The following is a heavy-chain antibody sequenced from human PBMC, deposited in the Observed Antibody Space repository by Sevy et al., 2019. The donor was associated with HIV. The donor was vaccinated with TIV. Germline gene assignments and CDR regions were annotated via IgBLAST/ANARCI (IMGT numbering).Heavy chain of an antibody. Sequence: GGCLRLSCAASGFTFSSYAMSWVRQAPGKGLEWVSAISGSGGSTYYADSVKGRFTISRDNSKNTLYLQMNSLRAEDTAVYYCSKDSMTTVTTGFDYWGQGTLVYVSS. CDR3: SKDSMTTVTTGFDY. J-gene: IGHJ4*02. D-gene: IGHD4-17*01. V-gene: IGHV3-23*01. CDR1: GFTFSSYA. CDR2: ISGSGGST.